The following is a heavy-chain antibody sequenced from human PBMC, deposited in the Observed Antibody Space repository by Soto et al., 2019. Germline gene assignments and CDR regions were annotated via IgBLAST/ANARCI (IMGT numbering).Heavy chain of an antibody. CDR3: ARDQTKWLTDAFDI. D-gene: IGHD5-12*01. CDR1: GYTFISYG. J-gene: IGHJ3*02. CDR2: ISPYNGNT. Sequence: HVQLVQSGAEVKKPGASLKVSCKASGYTFISYGVSWVRQAPGQGLEWLGWISPYNGNTNYAQKFQGRITMTTDTSTRTVYMDLRSLGTDDTAVYYCARDQTKWLTDAFDIWGQGTMVVVSS. V-gene: IGHV1-18*01.